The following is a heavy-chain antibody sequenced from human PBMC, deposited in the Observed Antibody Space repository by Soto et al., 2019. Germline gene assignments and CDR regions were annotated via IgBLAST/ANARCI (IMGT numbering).Heavy chain of an antibody. J-gene: IGHJ3*02. CDR1: GGTXNSYA. CDR3: ARDLPFGRGAFDI. CDR2: IIPIFGTA. Sequence: SXKVSYKASGGTXNSYAIRWVRQAPGQGLEWMGGIIPIFGTANYAQKFQGRVTITADKSTSTAYMELSSLRSEDTDVYYCARDLPFGRGAFDIWGQGTMVPVSS. V-gene: IGHV1-69*06. D-gene: IGHD3-10*01.